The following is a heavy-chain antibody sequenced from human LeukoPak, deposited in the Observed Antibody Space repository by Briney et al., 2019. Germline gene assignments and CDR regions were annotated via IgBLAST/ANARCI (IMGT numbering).Heavy chain of an antibody. CDR1: GGSISSYY. Sequence: SETLSLTCTVSGGSISSYYWSWIRQPPGKGLEWIGEINHSGSTNYNPSLKSRVTISVDTSKNQFSLKLSSVTAADTAVYYCARGIYESGPRIAAAGTDYWGQGTLVTVSS. V-gene: IGHV4-34*01. CDR2: INHSGST. J-gene: IGHJ4*02. CDR3: ARGIYESGPRIAAAGTDY. D-gene: IGHD6-13*01.